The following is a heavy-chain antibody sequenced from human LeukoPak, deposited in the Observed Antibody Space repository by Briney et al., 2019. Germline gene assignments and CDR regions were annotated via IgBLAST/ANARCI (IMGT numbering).Heavy chain of an antibody. CDR2: IYDSGST. CDR1: GGSLSGYY. D-gene: IGHD3-22*01. V-gene: IGHV4-59*01. J-gene: IGHJ3*02. Sequence: PSETLSLTCGVYGGSLSGYYWSWIRQPPGKGLEWIGYIYDSGSTNYNPSLKSRVTISVDTSKNQFSLKLSSVTAADTAVYYCASLTTAEAFDIWGQGTMVTVSS. CDR3: ASLTTAEAFDI.